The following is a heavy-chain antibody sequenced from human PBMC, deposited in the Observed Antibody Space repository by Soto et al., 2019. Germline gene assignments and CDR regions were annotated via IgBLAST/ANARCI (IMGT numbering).Heavy chain of an antibody. CDR3: ATGRSDSGWYEEHF. Sequence: SETLSLTCTVSNDSIRSGTYYWAWIRQPPGRGLEWIGSLSYLGTTDYNPSLKSRVTISKDASKNQFSLKLTSMTAADTAVYYCATGRSDSGWYEEHFWGQATLVTAPQ. CDR1: NDSIRSGTYY. J-gene: IGHJ4*02. CDR2: LSYLGTT. D-gene: IGHD6-19*01. V-gene: IGHV4-39*01.